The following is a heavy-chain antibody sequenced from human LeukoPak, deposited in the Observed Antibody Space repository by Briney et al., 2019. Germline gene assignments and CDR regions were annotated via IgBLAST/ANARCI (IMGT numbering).Heavy chain of an antibody. J-gene: IGHJ4*02. V-gene: IGHV3-30*03. CDR3: ARDPTLSGYGQYYFDY. CDR2: ISYDGSNK. CDR1: GFTFSSYG. Sequence: GGSLRLSCAASGFTFSSYGMHWVRQAPGKGLEWVAVISYDGSNKYYADSVKGRFTISRDNSKNTLYLQMNSLRAEDTAVYYCARDPTLSGYGQYYFDYWGQGTLVTVSS. D-gene: IGHD5-12*01.